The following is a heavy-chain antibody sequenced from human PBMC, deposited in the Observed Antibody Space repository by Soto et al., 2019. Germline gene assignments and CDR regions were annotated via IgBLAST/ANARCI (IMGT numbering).Heavy chain of an antibody. J-gene: IGHJ5*02. Sequence: ASVKVSCKASGYTLTGYYMHWVRQAPGQGLEWMGWINPNSGGTNYAQKFQGWVTMTRDTSISTAYMELSRLRSDDTAVYYCARVSPGNYNWFDPWGQGTLVTVSS. CDR1: GYTLTGYY. D-gene: IGHD1-7*01. V-gene: IGHV1-2*04. CDR2: INPNSGGT. CDR3: ARVSPGNYNWFDP.